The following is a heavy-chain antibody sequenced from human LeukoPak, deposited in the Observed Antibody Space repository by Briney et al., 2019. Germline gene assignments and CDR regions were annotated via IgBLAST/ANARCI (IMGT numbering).Heavy chain of an antibody. Sequence: KPSETLSLTCTVSGGSISSYYWSWIRQPAGKGLEWIGRIYTSGSTNYSPSLKSRVTMSVDTSKNQFSLKLSSVTAADTAVYYCARGPRWELLPYYYYYYMDVWGKGTTVTISS. CDR1: GGSISSYY. CDR2: IYTSGST. J-gene: IGHJ6*03. D-gene: IGHD1-26*01. V-gene: IGHV4-4*07. CDR3: ARGPRWELLPYYYYYYMDV.